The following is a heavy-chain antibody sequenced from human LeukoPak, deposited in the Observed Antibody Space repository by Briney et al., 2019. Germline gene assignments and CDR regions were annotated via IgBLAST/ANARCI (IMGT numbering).Heavy chain of an antibody. V-gene: IGHV4-38-2*02. Sequence: PSETLSLTCTVSGYSISSGYYWGWIRQAPGKGLEWIGNIYHSGSTYNNPSLKSRVTISVDTSKNQFSLKLSSVSAADTAVYYCARGPRYSSGWYVYWGQGSLVTVSS. CDR1: GYSISSGYY. CDR3: ARGPRYSSGWYVY. D-gene: IGHD6-19*01. J-gene: IGHJ4*02. CDR2: IYHSGST.